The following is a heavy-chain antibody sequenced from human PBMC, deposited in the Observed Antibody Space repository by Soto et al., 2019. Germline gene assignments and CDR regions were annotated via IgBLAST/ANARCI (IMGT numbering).Heavy chain of an antibody. J-gene: IGHJ3*01. CDR2: ISGNGGSS. Sequence: GGSLRLSCAASGFSVRTIYMSWVRQAPGKGLEWVSGISGNGGSSYYAGAVKGRFTISRDNSKNTLYLQMNSLTVDDTAVYYCAKRLFAVVVVGAYDLWGQGTMVTVSS. V-gene: IGHV3-23*01. CDR3: AKRLFAVVVVGAYDL. CDR1: GFSVRTIY. D-gene: IGHD3-3*01.